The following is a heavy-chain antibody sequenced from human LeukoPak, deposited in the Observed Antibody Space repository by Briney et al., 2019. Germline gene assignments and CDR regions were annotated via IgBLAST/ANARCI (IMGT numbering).Heavy chain of an antibody. CDR1: GYTFTSYY. CDR3: ARDRDYGGNSNPYYYYYYMDV. J-gene: IGHJ6*03. CDR2: INPSGGST. Sequence: GASVKVSCKASGYTFTSYYMHRVRQAPGQGLEWMGIINPSGGSTSYAQKFQGRVTMTRDMSTSTVYMELSSLRSEDTAVYYCARDRDYGGNSNPYYYYYYMDVWGKGTTVTVSS. V-gene: IGHV1-46*01. D-gene: IGHD4-23*01.